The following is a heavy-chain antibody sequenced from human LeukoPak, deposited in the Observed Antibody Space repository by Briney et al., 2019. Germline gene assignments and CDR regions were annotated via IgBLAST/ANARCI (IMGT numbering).Heavy chain of an antibody. J-gene: IGHJ6*02. Sequence: PGGSLRLSCAASGFTLSSYGMHWVRQAPGKGLEWVAFIRYDGSNKYYADSVKGRFTISRDNSKNTLYLQMNTLRAENTAVYYCAKVPTTVTFYYYYYGIDVWGQGTTATVSS. CDR1: GFTLSSYG. V-gene: IGHV3-30*02. CDR3: AKVPTTVTFYYYYYGIDV. D-gene: IGHD4-17*01. CDR2: IRYDGSNK.